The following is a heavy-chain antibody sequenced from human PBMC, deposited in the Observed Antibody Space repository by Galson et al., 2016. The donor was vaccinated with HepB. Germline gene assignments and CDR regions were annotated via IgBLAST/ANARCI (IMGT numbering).Heavy chain of an antibody. D-gene: IGHD6-13*01. V-gene: IGHV3-30*03. Sequence: SLRLSCAASGFTFSDYDIHWVRQAPGKGLEWVALISYDGYSKYYADSVKGRFTISRDNSRNTLYLQMNSLRAEDTAVYYCALKKQVDAFDIWGQGTMATVSS. J-gene: IGHJ3*02. CDR3: ALKKQVDAFDI. CDR1: GFTFSDYD. CDR2: ISYDGYSK.